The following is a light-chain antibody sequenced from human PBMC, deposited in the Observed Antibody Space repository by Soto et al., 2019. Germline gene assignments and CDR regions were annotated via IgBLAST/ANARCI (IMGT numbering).Light chain of an antibody. CDR3: QQYNSYSWT. CDR2: KAS. V-gene: IGKV1-5*03. J-gene: IGKJ5*01. Sequence: DIQMNQSPSTLSASVGDRVTITCRASQSISSWLAWYQQKPGKAPKLLIYKASSLESGVPSRFSGSGSGTEFTLTISSLQPDDFATYYCQQYNSYSWTFGQGTRLEIK. CDR1: QSISSW.